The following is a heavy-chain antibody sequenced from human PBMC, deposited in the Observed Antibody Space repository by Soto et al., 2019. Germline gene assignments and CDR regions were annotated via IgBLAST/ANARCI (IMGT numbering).Heavy chain of an antibody. J-gene: IGHJ3*02. V-gene: IGHV3-13*01. Sequence: GESLKISCAASGFTFSSYDMHWVRQATGKGLEWVSAIGTAGDTYYPGSVKGRFTISRENAKNSLYLQMNSLRAGDTAVYYCARGHQEVAATPGAFDIWGQGTMVTVSS. CDR3: ARGHQEVAATPGAFDI. D-gene: IGHD2-15*01. CDR1: GFTFSSYD. CDR2: IGTAGDT.